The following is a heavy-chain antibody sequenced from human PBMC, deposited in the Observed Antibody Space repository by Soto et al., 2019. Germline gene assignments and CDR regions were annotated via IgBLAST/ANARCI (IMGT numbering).Heavy chain of an antibody. J-gene: IGHJ5*02. CDR1: GDSIRSYY. CDR3: ARGYWFDP. Sequence: SETLSLTCSVSGDSIRSYYWTWIRQPPGKGLQWIGYVFHTGNTNYNPSLKSRVTISEDASKNQVSLRLTSVTAADTAVYYCARGYWFDPWGQGTLVTVSS. CDR2: VFHTGNT. V-gene: IGHV4-59*01.